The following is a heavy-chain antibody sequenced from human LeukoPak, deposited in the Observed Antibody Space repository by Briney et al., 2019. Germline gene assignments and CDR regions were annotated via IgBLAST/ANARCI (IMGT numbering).Heavy chain of an antibody. CDR2: MNPNSGNT. J-gene: IGHJ6*03. CDR3: ARDLGIAAAEYFYYMDV. Sequence: GASVKVSCKASGYTFTSYDINWVRQATGQGLEWMGWMNPNSGNTGYAQKFQGRVTITRNTSISTAYMELSSLRSEDTAVYYCARDLGIAAAEYFYYMDVWGKGTTVTVSS. V-gene: IGHV1-8*03. CDR1: GYTFTSYD. D-gene: IGHD6-13*01.